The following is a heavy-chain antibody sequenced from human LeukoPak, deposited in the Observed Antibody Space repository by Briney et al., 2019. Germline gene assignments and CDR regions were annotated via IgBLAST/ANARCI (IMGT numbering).Heavy chain of an antibody. CDR1: GGSISSYY. CDR2: IYYSGST. Sequence: SETLSLTCTVSGGSISSYYWNWIRQPPGKGLEWIGYIYYSGSTKYNPSLKSRVTISVDTSKNQFSLKLSSVTAADTAVYYCARRAMDSSRWYPYHFDYWGQGTLVTVSS. CDR3: ARRAMDSSRWYPYHFDY. J-gene: IGHJ4*02. D-gene: IGHD6-13*01. V-gene: IGHV4-59*08.